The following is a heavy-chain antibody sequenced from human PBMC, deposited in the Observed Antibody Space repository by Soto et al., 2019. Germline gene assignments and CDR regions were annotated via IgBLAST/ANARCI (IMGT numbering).Heavy chain of an antibody. D-gene: IGHD6-19*01. CDR2: IYYSGST. CDR3: ARAEMQWLVPFDY. CDR1: GGSVSSGSYY. J-gene: IGHJ4*02. V-gene: IGHV4-61*01. Sequence: SETLSLTCTVSGGSVSSGSYYWSWIRQPPGKGLEWIGYIYYSGSTNYNPSLKSRVTISVDTSKNQFSLKLSSVTAADTAVYYCARAEMQWLVPFDYWGQGTLVTVS.